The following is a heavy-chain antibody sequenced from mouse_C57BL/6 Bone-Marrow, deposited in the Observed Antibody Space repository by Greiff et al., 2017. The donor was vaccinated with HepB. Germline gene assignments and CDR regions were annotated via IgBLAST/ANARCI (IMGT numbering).Heavy chain of an antibody. CDR2: IWSGGST. CDR1: GFSLTSYG. Sequence: VKLVESGPGLVQPSQSLSITCTVSGFSLTSYGVHWVRQSPGKGLEWLGVIWSGGSTDYNAAFISRLSISKDNSKSQVFFKMNSLQADDTAIYYCARRGTTVVAKGEMDYWGQGTSVTVSS. V-gene: IGHV2-2*01. CDR3: ARRGTTVVAKGEMDY. D-gene: IGHD1-1*01. J-gene: IGHJ4*01.